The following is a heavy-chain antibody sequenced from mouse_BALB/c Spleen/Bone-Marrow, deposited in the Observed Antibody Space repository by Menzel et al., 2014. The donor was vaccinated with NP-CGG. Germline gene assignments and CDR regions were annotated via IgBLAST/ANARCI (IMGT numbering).Heavy chain of an antibody. Sequence: VQLQQSGPGLVKPSQSLSLTCIVTGYSITRDYAWNWIRQFPENKLEWMGYISCSGSTTCNPSLESRISTTRDTSKNQFFLQLNSVTTEDTATYYCARSSSYDHDVGFAYWGQGTLVTVSA. CDR3: ARSSSYDHDVGFAY. CDR2: ISCSGST. J-gene: IGHJ3*01. D-gene: IGHD2-4*01. CDR1: GYSITRDYA. V-gene: IGHV3-2*02.